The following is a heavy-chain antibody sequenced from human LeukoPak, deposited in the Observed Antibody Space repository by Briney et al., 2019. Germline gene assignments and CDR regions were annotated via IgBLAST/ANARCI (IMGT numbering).Heavy chain of an antibody. V-gene: IGHV4-39*07. J-gene: IGHJ5*02. Sequence: SETLSLTCAVSGGSISSSSYYWGWIRQPPGKGLEWIGSIYYSGGTYYNPSLKSRVTISVDRSKNQFSLKLSSVTAADTAVYYCARQYGDYGNWFDPWGQGTLVTVSS. D-gene: IGHD4-17*01. CDR2: IYYSGGT. CDR3: ARQYGDYGNWFDP. CDR1: GGSISSSSYY.